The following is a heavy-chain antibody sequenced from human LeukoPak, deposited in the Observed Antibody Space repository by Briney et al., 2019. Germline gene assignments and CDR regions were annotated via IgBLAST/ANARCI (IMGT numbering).Heavy chain of an antibody. CDR1: GYTFTGYY. Sequence: ASVKVSCKASGYTFTGYYLLWVRQAPGQGLEWMGWINPDSGGTNYAQKFQGRVTMTRDTSISTAYMALTRLRSDDTAVYYCARIVGYCSGGSCPFYGMDVWGQGTTVTVSS. J-gene: IGHJ6*02. CDR3: ARIVGYCSGGSCPFYGMDV. D-gene: IGHD2-15*01. CDR2: INPDSGGT. V-gene: IGHV1-2*02.